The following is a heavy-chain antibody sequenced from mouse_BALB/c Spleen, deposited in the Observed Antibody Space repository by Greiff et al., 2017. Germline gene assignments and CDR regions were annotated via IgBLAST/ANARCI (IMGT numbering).Heavy chain of an antibody. J-gene: IGHJ3*01. CDR1: GYTFTSYY. Sequence: QVQLQQSGAELVKPGASVKLSCKASGYTFTSYYMYWVKQRPGQGLEWIGEINPSNGGTNFNEKFKSKATLTVDKSSSTAYMQLSSLTSEDSAVYYCTRSPYGYGGFAYWGQGTLVTVSA. CDR3: TRSPYGYGGFAY. D-gene: IGHD1-2*01. V-gene: IGHV1S81*02. CDR2: INPSNGGT.